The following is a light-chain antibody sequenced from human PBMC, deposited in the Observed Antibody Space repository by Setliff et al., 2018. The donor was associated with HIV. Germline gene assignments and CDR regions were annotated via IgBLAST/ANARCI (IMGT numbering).Light chain of an antibody. CDR1: SSDVGGYKY. CDR2: EVS. Sequence: QSALTQPASVSGSPGQSITISCTGTSSDVGGYKYVYWYQQHPGKAPKLMIYEVSNRPSGISNRFSGSQSGNTASLTISGLQAEDEADYYCSSYRSGNTLVFGTGTKVTVL. J-gene: IGLJ1*01. CDR3: SSYRSGNTLV. V-gene: IGLV2-14*01.